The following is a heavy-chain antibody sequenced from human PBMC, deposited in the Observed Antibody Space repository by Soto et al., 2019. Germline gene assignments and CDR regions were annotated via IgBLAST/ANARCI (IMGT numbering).Heavy chain of an antibody. CDR3: ARLNKPGWFDP. J-gene: IGHJ5*02. V-gene: IGHV4-39*01. CDR2: IYYSGST. Sequence: PSETMSVTCPVSSGSIISSNYYWAWNRQPPEKGLEWIATIYYSGSTYYSPSLKSRVTISVDTSKNQFSLRLASVTAADTAVYYCARLNKPGWFDPWGQGTLVTVSS. CDR1: SGSIISSNYY.